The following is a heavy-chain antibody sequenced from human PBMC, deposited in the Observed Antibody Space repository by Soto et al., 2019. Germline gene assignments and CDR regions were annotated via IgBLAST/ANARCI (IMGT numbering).Heavy chain of an antibody. CDR3: ARGDYSDSSGYYSFDY. V-gene: IGHV3-53*02. Sequence: EVQLVETGGGLIQPGGSLRLSCAASGFTVSSNYMSWVRQAPGKGLEWVSVIYSGGSTYYADSVKGRFTISRDNSKNTLYLQMNSLRAEDTDVYYCARGDYSDSSGYYSFDYWGQGTLVTVSS. J-gene: IGHJ4*02. CDR2: IYSGGST. D-gene: IGHD3-22*01. CDR1: GFTVSSNY.